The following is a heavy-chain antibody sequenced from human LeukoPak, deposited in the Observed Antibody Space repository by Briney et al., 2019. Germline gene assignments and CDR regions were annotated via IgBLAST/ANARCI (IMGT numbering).Heavy chain of an antibody. D-gene: IGHD6-19*01. Sequence: SGGSLRLSCAASGFTFSSYGMHWVRQAPGKGLEWVAFIRYDRSNKYYADSVKGRFTISRDNSKNTLYLQMNSLRAEDTAVYYYAKAAGSPWYSSGWSVPLIDYWGQGTLVTVSS. CDR3: AKAAGSPWYSSGWSVPLIDY. CDR1: GFTFSSYG. J-gene: IGHJ4*02. CDR2: IRYDRSNK. V-gene: IGHV3-30*02.